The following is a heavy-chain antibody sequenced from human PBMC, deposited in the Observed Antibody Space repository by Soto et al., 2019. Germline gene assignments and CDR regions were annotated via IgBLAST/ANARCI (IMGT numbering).Heavy chain of an antibody. J-gene: IGHJ3*02. CDR3: AVGVFHASDAFDI. D-gene: IGHD3-16*01. CDR2: IKQDGSEK. CDR1: GFTFSSYW. V-gene: IGHV3-7*01. Sequence: GGSLRLSCAASGFTFSSYWMSWVRQAPGKGLEWVANIKQDGSEKYYVDSVKGRFTISRDNAKNSLYLQMNSLRAEDTAVYYCAVGVFHASDAFDIWGQGTMVTVSS.